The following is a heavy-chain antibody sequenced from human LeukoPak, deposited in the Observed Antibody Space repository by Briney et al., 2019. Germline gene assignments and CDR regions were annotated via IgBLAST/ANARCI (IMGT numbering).Heavy chain of an antibody. Sequence: GGSLRLSCAASGFTFSSYAMSWVRQAPGKGLEWVSTVTGSGDSAYHADSVKGRFTMSRDNSKNTLYLQMNSLRAEDTAVYYCAKAAIYGDYSWFDAWGQVTLVTVSS. V-gene: IGHV3-23*01. CDR2: VTGSGDSA. J-gene: IGHJ5*02. CDR1: GFTFSSYA. CDR3: AKAAIYGDYSWFDA. D-gene: IGHD4-17*01.